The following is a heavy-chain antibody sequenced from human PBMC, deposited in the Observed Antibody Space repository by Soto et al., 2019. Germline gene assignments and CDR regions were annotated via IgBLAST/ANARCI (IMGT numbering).Heavy chain of an antibody. Sequence: ASVKVSCKVSGYTLTELSMHWVRQAPGKGLELMGGFDPEDGETIYAQKFQGRVTMTEDTSTDTAYMELCSLRSEDTAVYYCATIIGYDSNGYPHDHNSKPFDYWG. CDR3: ATIIGYDSNGYPHDHNSKPFDY. CDR1: GYTLTELS. D-gene: IGHD3-22*01. CDR2: FDPEDGET. V-gene: IGHV1-24*01. J-gene: IGHJ4*01.